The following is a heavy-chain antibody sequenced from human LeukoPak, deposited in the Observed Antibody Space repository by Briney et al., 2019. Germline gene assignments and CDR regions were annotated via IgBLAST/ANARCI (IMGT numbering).Heavy chain of an antibody. CDR3: ARIRYGDYVGFDY. J-gene: IGHJ4*02. V-gene: IGHV1-2*02. CDR2: INPNSGGT. D-gene: IGHD4-17*01. Sequence: GASVKVSCKASGYTFTGYYMHWVRQAPGQGLEWMGWINPNSGGTNYAQKFQGRVTMTRDTSITTAYMEVGRLRSDDTAVYYCARIRYGDYVGFDYWGQGTLVTVSS. CDR1: GYTFTGYY.